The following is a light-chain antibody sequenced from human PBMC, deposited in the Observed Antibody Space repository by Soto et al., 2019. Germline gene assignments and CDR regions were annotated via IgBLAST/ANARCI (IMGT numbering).Light chain of an antibody. V-gene: IGKV3-20*01. J-gene: IGKJ4*01. CDR2: GAS. CDR3: QQYGSSPPGLT. Sequence: ELVWTQSPGTLSLSPGERATLSCRASQSVSSSYLAWYQQKPGQAPRLLIYGASSRATGIPDRFSGSGSVTDFTLTISRLEPEDFAVYYCQQYGSSPPGLTFGGGNKVELK. CDR1: QSVSSSY.